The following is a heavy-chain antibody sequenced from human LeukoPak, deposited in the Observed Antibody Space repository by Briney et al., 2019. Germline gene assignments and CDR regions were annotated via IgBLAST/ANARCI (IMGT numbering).Heavy chain of an antibody. CDR1: GGSISSSSYY. V-gene: IGHV4-39*01. Sequence: SETLSLTCTVSGGSISSSSYYWGWIRQPPEKGLEWIGSIYYSGSTYYNPSLKSRVTISVDTSKNQFSLKLSSVTAADTAVYYCARALAGTPPYFDYWGQGTLVTVSS. J-gene: IGHJ4*02. CDR2: IYYSGST. CDR3: ARALAGTPPYFDY. D-gene: IGHD6-19*01.